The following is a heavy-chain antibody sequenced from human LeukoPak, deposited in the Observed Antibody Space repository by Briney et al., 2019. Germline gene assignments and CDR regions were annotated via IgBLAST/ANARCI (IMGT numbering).Heavy chain of an antibody. CDR3: ARVFLGYCSSTSCYDGDY. CDR1: GGSISSGGYY. J-gene: IGHJ4*02. D-gene: IGHD2-2*01. CDR2: IYYSGST. Sequence: SETLSLTCTVSGGSISSGGYYWSWIRQHPGKGLEWIGHIYYSGSTYYNPSLKSRVTISVDTSKNQFSLKLSSVTAADTAVYYCARVFLGYCSSTSCYDGDYWGQGTLVTVSS. V-gene: IGHV4-31*03.